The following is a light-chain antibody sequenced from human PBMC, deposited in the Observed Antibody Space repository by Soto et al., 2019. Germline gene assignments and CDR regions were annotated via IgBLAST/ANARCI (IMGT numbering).Light chain of an antibody. CDR1: QSISSW. V-gene: IGKV1-5*01. CDR3: QQYNTYPRT. CDR2: DAS. J-gene: IGKJ2*01. Sequence: DIQMTQSPSTLSASVGDRVTITCRASQSISSWLAWYQQKPGKAPKLLIYDASSLESGVPSRYSGSGSGTDFTLTISSLQPDDFATYYCQQYNTYPRTFGQGTQLEIK.